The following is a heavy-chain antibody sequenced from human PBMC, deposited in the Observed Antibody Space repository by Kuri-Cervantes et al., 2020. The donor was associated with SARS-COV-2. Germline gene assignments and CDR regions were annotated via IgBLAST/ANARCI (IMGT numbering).Heavy chain of an antibody. D-gene: IGHD3-22*01. V-gene: IGHV1-46*01. CDR1: GYTFTSYY. CDR2: INPSGGST. CDR3: ARDPREYYYDSSGTIRTEESYFDY. J-gene: IGHJ4*02. Sequence: ASVKVSCKASGYTFTSYYMHWVRQAPGQGLEWMGIINPSGGSTSYAQKFQGRVTMTRDTSTSTVYMELSSLRSDDTAVYYCARDPREYYYDSSGTIRTEESYFDYWGQGTLVTVSS.